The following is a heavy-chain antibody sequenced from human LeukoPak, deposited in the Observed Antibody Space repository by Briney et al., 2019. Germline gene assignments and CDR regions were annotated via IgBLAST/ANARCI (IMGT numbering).Heavy chain of an antibody. CDR1: GGSISSSSYY. Sequence: PSETLPLTCTVSGGSISSSSYYWGWIRQPPGKGLEWIGSIYYSGSTYYNPSLKSRVTISVDTSKNQFSLKLSSVTAADTAVYYCARDRYCSSTSCYPFDYWGQGTLVTVSS. CDR2: IYYSGST. V-gene: IGHV4-39*01. CDR3: ARDRYCSSTSCYPFDY. J-gene: IGHJ4*02. D-gene: IGHD2-2*01.